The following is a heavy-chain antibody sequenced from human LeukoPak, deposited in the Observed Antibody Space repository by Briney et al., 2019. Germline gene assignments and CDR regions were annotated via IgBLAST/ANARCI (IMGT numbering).Heavy chain of an antibody. CDR1: RFTFSNYG. V-gene: IGHV3-30*04. Sequence: GGSLRLSCAASRFTFSNYGIHWVRQAPGKGLEWVAVISHDGSNKYYADSVKGRFTISRDNSKNTLYLQMNSLRAEDTAVYYCAREQRGYSYGTDYWGQGTLVTVSS. CDR2: ISHDGSNK. J-gene: IGHJ4*02. CDR3: AREQRGYSYGTDY. D-gene: IGHD5-18*01.